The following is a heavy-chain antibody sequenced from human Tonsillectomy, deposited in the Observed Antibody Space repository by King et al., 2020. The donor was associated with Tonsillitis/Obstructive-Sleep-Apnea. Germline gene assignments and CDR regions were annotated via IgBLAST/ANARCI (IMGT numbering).Heavy chain of an antibody. CDR3: ARDRGWEAFDI. V-gene: IGHV1-46*01. D-gene: IGHD1-26*01. CDR2: INPSGGST. Sequence: QLVQSGAEVKKPGASVKVSCKASGYTFTSNYMHWVRQAPGQGLEWMGIINPSGGSTSYSQKFQGRVTMTRDTSTSTVYMELSSLRSEDTAVYYCARDRGWEAFDIWGQGKMVTVSS. CDR1: GYTFTSNY. J-gene: IGHJ3*02.